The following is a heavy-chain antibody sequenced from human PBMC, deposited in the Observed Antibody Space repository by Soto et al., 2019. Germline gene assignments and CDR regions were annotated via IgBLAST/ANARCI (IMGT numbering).Heavy chain of an antibody. Sequence: SETLSLTCAVSGYSISSGYYWGWIRQPPGKGLEWIGSIYHSGSTYYNPSLKSRVTISVDTSKNQFSLKPSSVTAADTAVYYCARVSDSSGWYYFDYWGQGTLVTVSS. V-gene: IGHV4-38-2*01. CDR3: ARVSDSSGWYYFDY. CDR2: IYHSGST. J-gene: IGHJ4*02. D-gene: IGHD6-19*01. CDR1: GYSISSGYY.